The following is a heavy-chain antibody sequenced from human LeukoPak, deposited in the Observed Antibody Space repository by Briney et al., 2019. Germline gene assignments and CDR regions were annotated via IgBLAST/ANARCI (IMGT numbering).Heavy chain of an antibody. Sequence: GGSLRLSCAASGFTVITNDMTWVRQAPGKGLEWVGFIRSKALYGTSEYAASVEGRFTISRDDSNSIAYLQMNSLKTEDTAVYFCVRESVRDYYFDYWGQGTLVTVSS. CDR2: IRSKALYGTS. J-gene: IGHJ4*02. CDR3: VRESVRDYYFDY. D-gene: IGHD3-10*02. V-gene: IGHV3-49*04. CDR1: GFTVITND.